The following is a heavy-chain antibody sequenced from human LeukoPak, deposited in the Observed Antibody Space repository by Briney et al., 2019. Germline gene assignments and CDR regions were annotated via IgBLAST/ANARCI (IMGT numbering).Heavy chain of an antibody. CDR2: IIPIFGTA. J-gene: IGHJ6*03. CDR3: ATRGGDIVVVPAAILNYMDV. D-gene: IGHD2-2*01. V-gene: IGHV1-69*13. Sequence: ASVKVPCKASGGTFSSYAISWVRQAPGQGLEWMGGIIPIFGTANYAQKFQGRVTITADESTSTAYMELSSLRSEDTAVYYCATRGGDIVVVPAAILNYMDVWGKGTTVTVSS. CDR1: GGTFSSYA.